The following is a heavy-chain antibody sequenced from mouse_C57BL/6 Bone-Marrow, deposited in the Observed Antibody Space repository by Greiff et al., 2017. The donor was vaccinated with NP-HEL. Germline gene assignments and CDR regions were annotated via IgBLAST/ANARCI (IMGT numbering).Heavy chain of an antibody. V-gene: IGHV1-62-2*01. CDR3: ARHEGSDYYGSSSWFAY. CDR2: FYPGSGSI. CDR1: GYTFTEYT. Sequence: QVQLQQSGAELVKPGASVKLSCKASGYTFTEYTIHWVKQRSGQGLEWIGWFYPGSGSIKYNEKFKDKATLTADKSSSTVYMELSRLTSEDSAVYFRARHEGSDYYGSSSWFAYWGQGTLVTVSA. J-gene: IGHJ3*01. D-gene: IGHD1-1*01.